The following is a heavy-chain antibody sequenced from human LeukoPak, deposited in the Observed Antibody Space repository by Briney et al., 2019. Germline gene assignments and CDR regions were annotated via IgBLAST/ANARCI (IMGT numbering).Heavy chain of an antibody. CDR2: ISGTGGGT. CDR1: EFTFKNYA. V-gene: IGHV3-23*01. Sequence: GGSLRLSCAASEFTFKNYAMNWVRQAPGKGLEWVSVISGTGGGTYADSVKGRFTISRDNSKNTVYLQMNSLRAEDTAIYYCARRSRDGYNYFDYWGQGTLVTASS. D-gene: IGHD5-24*01. J-gene: IGHJ4*02. CDR3: ARRSRDGYNYFDY.